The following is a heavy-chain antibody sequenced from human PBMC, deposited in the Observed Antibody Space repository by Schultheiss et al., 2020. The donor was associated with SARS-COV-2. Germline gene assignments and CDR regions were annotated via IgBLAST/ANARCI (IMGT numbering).Heavy chain of an antibody. V-gene: IGHV4-59*12. D-gene: IGHD3-22*01. Sequence: SETLSLTCTVSGGSISSYYWSWIRQPPGKGLEWIGYIYYSGSTNYNPSLKSRVTISVDTSKNQFSLKLSSVTAADTAVYYCASSYYYDSSGNHWGQGTLVTVSS. CDR2: IYYSGST. CDR3: ASSYYYDSSGNH. J-gene: IGHJ5*02. CDR1: GGSISSYY.